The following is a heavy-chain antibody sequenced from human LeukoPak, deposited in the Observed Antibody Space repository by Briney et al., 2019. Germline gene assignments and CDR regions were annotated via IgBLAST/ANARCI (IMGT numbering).Heavy chain of an antibody. D-gene: IGHD3-10*01. Sequence: ASVKVSCKASGGTFSSYAISWVRQAPGQGLEWMGWISAYNGNTNYAQKLQGRVTMTTDTSTSTAYMELRSLRSDDTAVYYCATHLGRNQYFQHWGQGTLVTVSS. CDR1: GGTFSSYA. J-gene: IGHJ1*01. CDR2: ISAYNGNT. V-gene: IGHV1-18*01. CDR3: ATHLGRNQYFQH.